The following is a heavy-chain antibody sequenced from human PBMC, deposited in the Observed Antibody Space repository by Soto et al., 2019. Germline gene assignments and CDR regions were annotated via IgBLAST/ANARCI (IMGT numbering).Heavy chain of an antibody. V-gene: IGHV3-23*01. CDR2: ISGSGGST. D-gene: IGHD2-15*01. CDR3: ARDIVVVVAAYFDY. CDR1: GFTFSSYA. Sequence: GGSLRLSCAASGFTFSSYAMSWVRQAPGKGLEWVSAISGSGGSTYYADSVKGRFTISRDNSKNTLYLQMNSLRAEDTAVYYCARDIVVVVAAYFDYWGQGTLVTVSS. J-gene: IGHJ4*02.